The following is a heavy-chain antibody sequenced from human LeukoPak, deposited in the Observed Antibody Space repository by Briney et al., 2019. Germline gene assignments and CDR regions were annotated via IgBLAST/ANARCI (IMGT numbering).Heavy chain of an antibody. Sequence: ASVKVSCKASGGTFSSYAISWVRQAPGQGLEWMGRIIPIFDTANYAQKFQGRVTITTDESTSTAYMELSSLRSEDTAVYYCAGNYGDYFAYMDVWGKGTTVTVSS. D-gene: IGHD4-17*01. CDR1: GGTFSSYA. V-gene: IGHV1-69*05. CDR2: IIPIFDTA. J-gene: IGHJ6*03. CDR3: AGNYGDYFAYMDV.